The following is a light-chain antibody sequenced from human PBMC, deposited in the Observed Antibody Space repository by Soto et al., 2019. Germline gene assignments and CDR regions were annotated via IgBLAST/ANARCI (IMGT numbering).Light chain of an antibody. V-gene: IGKV3-15*01. Sequence: EIVMTQSPATLSVSPGEGATLSCRASQGIGSTLAWYQQKPGQTPRLLIYDTSIRATGVPARFRGSASGTEFTLTITSLQSEDFAVYFCQQYNNWPPDTFGQGTKLEIK. J-gene: IGKJ2*01. CDR1: QGIGST. CDR3: QQYNNWPPDT. CDR2: DTS.